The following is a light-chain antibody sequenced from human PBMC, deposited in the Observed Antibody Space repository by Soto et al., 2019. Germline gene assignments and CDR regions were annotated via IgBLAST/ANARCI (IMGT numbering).Light chain of an antibody. CDR1: QGISTY. CDR3: QQLNGYPT. Sequence: DIQLTQSPSFLSASVGDRVTITCRASQGISTYLAWYQQKPGKAPKRLIYAASTLQGGVPSRFSGSGSGTDFTLTISSLQPEDFTTYYCQQLNGYPTFGQGTRLEFK. CDR2: AAS. V-gene: IGKV1-9*01. J-gene: IGKJ5*01.